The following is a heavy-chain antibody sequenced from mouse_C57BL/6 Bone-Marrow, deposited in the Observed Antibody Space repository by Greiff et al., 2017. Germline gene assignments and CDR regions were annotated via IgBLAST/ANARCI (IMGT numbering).Heavy chain of an antibody. V-gene: IGHV5-17*01. Sequence: EVKLVESGGGLVKPGGSLKLSCAASGFTFSDYGMHWVRQAPEKGLEWVAYISSSSSTISYADTVKGRFTIARDNAKNTLFLQMTRLRSEDTAMYYCARGDGDVWGTGTTVTVSS. J-gene: IGHJ1*03. CDR2: ISSSSSTI. CDR3: ARGDGDV. CDR1: GFTFSDYG.